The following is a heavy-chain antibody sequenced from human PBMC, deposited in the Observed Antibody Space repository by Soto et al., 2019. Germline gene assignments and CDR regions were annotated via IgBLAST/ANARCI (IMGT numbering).Heavy chain of an antibody. D-gene: IGHD6-6*01. V-gene: IGHV3-72*01. Sequence: RRLSCAGSGFTLSDHYIDWVRQAPGKGLEWVGRSRDKAQGYSTEYAASVKGRFTTSRDDSKNSVYLQMNSLKTEDTAVYYCAGDLGVSTRPKGYWGQGTLLTVSS. J-gene: IGHJ4*02. CDR1: GFTLSDHY. CDR3: AGDLGVSTRPKGY. CDR2: SRDKAQGYST.